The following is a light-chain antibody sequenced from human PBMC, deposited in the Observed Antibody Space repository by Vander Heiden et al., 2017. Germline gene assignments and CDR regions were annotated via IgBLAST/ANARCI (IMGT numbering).Light chain of an antibody. Sequence: DIQMTQSPSSSSASVGDKITITCQASLYITSYLNWYQQKPGKAPKLLIYDASNLETGVPSRFSGSGSGTHFTFTISSLQPEDFATYYCQQYDYLPPTFGQGTRLEIK. CDR1: LYITSY. J-gene: IGKJ5*01. CDR2: DAS. CDR3: QQYDYLPPT. V-gene: IGKV1-33*01.